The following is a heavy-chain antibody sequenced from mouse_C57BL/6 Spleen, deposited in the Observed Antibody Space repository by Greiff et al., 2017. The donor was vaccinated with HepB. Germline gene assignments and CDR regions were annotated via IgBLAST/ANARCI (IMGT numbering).Heavy chain of an antibody. D-gene: IGHD2-2*01. CDR3: TPLWLRQY. V-gene: IGHV14-4*01. J-gene: IGHJ2*01. Sequence: EVQLQQSGAELVRPGASVKLSCTASGFNIKDDYMHWVKQRPEQGLEWIGWIDPENGDTEYASKFQGKATITADTSSNTAYLQLSSLTSEDTAVYYCTPLWLRQYWGQGTTLTVSS. CDR2: IDPENGDT. CDR1: GFNIKDDY.